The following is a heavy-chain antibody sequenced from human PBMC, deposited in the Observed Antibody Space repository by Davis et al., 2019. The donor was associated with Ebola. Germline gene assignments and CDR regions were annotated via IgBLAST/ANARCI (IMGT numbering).Heavy chain of an antibody. Sequence: GESLKISCAASGFTFSSYSMNWVRQAPGKGLEWVSSISSSSSYIYYADSVKGRFTISRDNAKNSLYLQMNSLRAEDTAVYYCAVTVAGTFLQENWFDPWGQGTLVTVSS. D-gene: IGHD6-19*01. CDR2: ISSSSSYI. CDR1: GFTFSSYS. V-gene: IGHV3-21*01. CDR3: AVTVAGTFLQENWFDP. J-gene: IGHJ5*02.